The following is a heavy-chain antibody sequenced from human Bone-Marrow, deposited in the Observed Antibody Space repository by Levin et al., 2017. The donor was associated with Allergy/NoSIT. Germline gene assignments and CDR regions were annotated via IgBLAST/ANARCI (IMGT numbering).Heavy chain of an antibody. D-gene: IGHD2-8*02. CDR3: AKWTGGAL. V-gene: IGHV3-23*01. CDR2: ISGSGATT. Sequence: TGGSLRLSCAASGFTFSSCAMYWIRQAPGKGLEWVSAISGSGATTYYAESVKGRFTISRDNSKNTLFLQMNSLRADDTAVYYCAKWTGGALWGQGTLVSVSS. CDR1: GFTFSSCA. J-gene: IGHJ4*02.